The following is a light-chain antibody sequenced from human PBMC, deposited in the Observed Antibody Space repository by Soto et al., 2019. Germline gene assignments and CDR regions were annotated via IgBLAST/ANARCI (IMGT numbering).Light chain of an antibody. CDR2: GAS. Sequence: DIQITHSPSSLSASVVDRVTSTCRASQSISSYLNWYQQKPGKAPKLLIYGASSLQSGVPSRFSGRGSGTDFTLTISSLQLEVFATYYCQQSYSTPWTVGQGTKVDI. CDR1: QSISSY. CDR3: QQSYSTPWT. V-gene: IGKV1-39*01. J-gene: IGKJ1*01.